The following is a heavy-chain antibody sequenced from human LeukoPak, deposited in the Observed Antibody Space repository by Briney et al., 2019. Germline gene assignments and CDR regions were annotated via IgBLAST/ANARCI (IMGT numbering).Heavy chain of an antibody. CDR3: VYYYDSSGYEGSYDY. J-gene: IGHJ4*02. CDR2: IIPILGIA. D-gene: IGHD3-22*01. V-gene: IGHV1-69*04. Sequence: SVKVSCKASRGTFSSYAISWVRQAPGQGLEWMGRIIPILGIANYAQKFQGRVTITADKSTSTAYMELSSLRSEDTAVYYCVYYYDSSGYEGSYDYWGQGTLVTVSS. CDR1: RGTFSSYA.